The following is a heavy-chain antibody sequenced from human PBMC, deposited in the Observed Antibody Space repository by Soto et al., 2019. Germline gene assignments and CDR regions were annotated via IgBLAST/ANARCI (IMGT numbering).Heavy chain of an antibody. CDR3: ARAASYDGLDV. CDR1: GFTVSTNY. J-gene: IGHJ6*02. V-gene: IGHV3-53*01. CDR2: IYSGGTT. Sequence: VQLVESGGGLIQPGGSLRLSCAASGFTVSTNYMSWVRQAPGKGLEWVSVIYSGGTTYFADSVKGRFTISRDNSKNTLYRQMSSLRASDTAVYFCARAASYDGLDVWGQGTTVTVSS.